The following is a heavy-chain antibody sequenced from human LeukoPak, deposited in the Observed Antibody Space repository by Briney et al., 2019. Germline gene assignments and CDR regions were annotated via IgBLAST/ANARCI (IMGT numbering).Heavy chain of an antibody. CDR1: GYSFTSYW. J-gene: IGHJ4*02. CDR2: IYPGDSDT. CDR3: ARSYYDSSGYPPFLRY. D-gene: IGHD3-22*01. Sequence: GESLKISCKGSGYSFTSYWIGWVRQMPGKGLEWMGIIYPGDSDTRYSPSFQGQVTISADKSISTAYLQWSNLKASDTAMYYCARSYYDSSGYPPFLRYWGQGTLVTVSS. V-gene: IGHV5-51*01.